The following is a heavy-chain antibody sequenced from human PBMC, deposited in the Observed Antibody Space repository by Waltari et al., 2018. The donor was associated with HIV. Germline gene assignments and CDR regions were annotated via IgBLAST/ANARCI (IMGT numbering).Heavy chain of an antibody. Sequence: QVQLQESGPGLVKSSQTLSLTCTVSGGSISSGCYYWNWIRKHPGKGLEWIGYIQHSGSTDYNPSLKSRVSKSVNTSKNQFSLNLTSVTAADTAVYYCARVADSYGTVFEYWGQGTLVSVSS. CDR2: IQHSGST. D-gene: IGHD5-18*01. CDR1: GGSISSGCYY. J-gene: IGHJ4*02. V-gene: IGHV4-31*03. CDR3: ARVADSYGTVFEY.